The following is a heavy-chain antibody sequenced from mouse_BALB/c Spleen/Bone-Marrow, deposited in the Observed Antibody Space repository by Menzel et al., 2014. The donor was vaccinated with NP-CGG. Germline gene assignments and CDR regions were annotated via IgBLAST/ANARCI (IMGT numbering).Heavy chain of an antibody. Sequence: DVQLQESGGGLVQPGGSLKLSCAASGLTFSNYGMSWVRQTPDKRLEFVATINTNGGEIYYPDSVKGRFTISRDNAKNTLYLQMRSLKSEDTAMYYCARGDDYVSWFAYWGQGTLVTVSA. CDR1: GLTFSNYG. D-gene: IGHD2-4*01. CDR3: ARGDDYVSWFAY. J-gene: IGHJ3*01. CDR2: INTNGGEI. V-gene: IGHV5-6-3*01.